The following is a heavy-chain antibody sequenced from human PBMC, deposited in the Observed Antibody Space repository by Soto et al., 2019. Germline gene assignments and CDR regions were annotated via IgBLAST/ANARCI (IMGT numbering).Heavy chain of an antibody. Sequence: DVQLVESGGGLIQPGESLRLSCAAFGLTISGKKYVAWVRQAPGKGLEWVSALYDVDGSFYADSVKGRFTISRDNSNNILYLQMNSLRAEDTAVYNCAKDPSPYSSGWFGGGERDDSWGQGTLVTVSS. V-gene: IGHV3-53*01. D-gene: IGHD6-19*01. CDR3: AKDPSPYSSGWFGGGERDDS. CDR2: LYDVDGS. CDR1: GLTISGKKY. J-gene: IGHJ4*02.